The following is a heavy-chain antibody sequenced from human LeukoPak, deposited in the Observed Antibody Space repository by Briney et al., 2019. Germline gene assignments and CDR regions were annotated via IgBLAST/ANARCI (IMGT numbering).Heavy chain of an antibody. CDR3: ARGGVGYCSSTSCSIGNNWFDP. CDR2: IIPILGIA. CDR1: GGTFSSYT. J-gene: IGHJ5*02. D-gene: IGHD2-2*01. Sequence: ASVKVSCKASGGTFSSYTISWVRQAPGQGLEWMGRIIPILGIANYAQKFQGRVTITADKSMSTAYMELSSLRSEDTAVYYCARGGVGYCSSTSCSIGNNWFDPWGQGTLVTVSS. V-gene: IGHV1-69*02.